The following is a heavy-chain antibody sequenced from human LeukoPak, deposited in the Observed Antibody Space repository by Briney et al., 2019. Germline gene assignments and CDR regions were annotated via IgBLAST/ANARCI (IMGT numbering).Heavy chain of an antibody. Sequence: SETLSLTCTVSGGSISSGGYYWNWIRQPPGKGLEWIGYISHGGSTYYNPSLKSRVSISADRSKNHFSLELTSVTAADTAVYYCARSGTVVPAAMDAFDIWGQGTMVTVSS. CDR2: ISHGGST. V-gene: IGHV4-30-2*01. CDR3: ARSGTVVPAAMDAFDI. D-gene: IGHD2-2*01. J-gene: IGHJ3*02. CDR1: GGSISSGGYY.